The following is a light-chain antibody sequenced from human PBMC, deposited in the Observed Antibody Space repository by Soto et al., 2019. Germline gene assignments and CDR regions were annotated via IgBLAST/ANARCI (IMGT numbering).Light chain of an antibody. Sequence: QPVLTQSPSASASLGASVKLTCTLSSGHSSYAIAWHQQQPEKGPRYLVKLDSDGSHTKGDAIPDRFSGSSSGAERYLTISCLQSEDEADYYCQTWGTGIHVVFGGGTKLTVL. V-gene: IGLV4-69*01. CDR2: LDSDGSH. J-gene: IGLJ2*01. CDR1: SGHSSYA. CDR3: QTWGTGIHVV.